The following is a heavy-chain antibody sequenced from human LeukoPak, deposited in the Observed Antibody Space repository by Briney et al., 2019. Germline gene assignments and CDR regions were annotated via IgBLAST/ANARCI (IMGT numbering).Heavy chain of an antibody. J-gene: IGHJ3*02. Sequence: SVKVSCKASGGTFSSYAISWVRQAPGQGLEWMGGIIPIFGTANYAQKFQGRVKITTDESTSTAYMELSSLRSEDTAVYYCARDSRRGSYCGGDCQRRAFDIWGQGTMVTVSS. D-gene: IGHD2-21*02. CDR3: ARDSRRGSYCGGDCQRRAFDI. CDR2: IIPIFGTA. V-gene: IGHV1-69*05. CDR1: GGTFSSYA.